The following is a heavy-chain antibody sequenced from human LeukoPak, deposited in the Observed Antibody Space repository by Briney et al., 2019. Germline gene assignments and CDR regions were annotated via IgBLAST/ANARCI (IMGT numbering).Heavy chain of an antibody. CDR2: IPTDDNPT. CDR3: ARDHYFKIDY. J-gene: IGHJ4*02. D-gene: IGHD2/OR15-2a*01. Sequence: GGSLRLSCAASGFVFSNFVMHWGPQAPGKGLVWVSRIPTDDNPTNYADFVQGRFTISRDNAKNTVYLQMNNLRAEDTAVYYCARDHYFKIDYWGQGTLVTVSS. CDR1: GFVFSNFV. V-gene: IGHV3-74*01.